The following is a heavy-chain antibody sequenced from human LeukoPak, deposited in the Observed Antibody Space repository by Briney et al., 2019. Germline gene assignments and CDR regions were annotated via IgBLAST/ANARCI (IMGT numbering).Heavy chain of an antibody. D-gene: IGHD2-2*01. V-gene: IGHV1-69*05. CDR1: GGTFSSYA. CDR3: ARDCGSSTSCSVGG. Sequence: GASVKVSCKASGGTFSSYAISWVRQAPGQGLEWMGGIIPNFGTASYAQKFQGRVTMTRSTSISTAYMELSSLRSEDTAVYYCARDCGSSTSCSVGGWGQGTLVTVSS. J-gene: IGHJ4*02. CDR2: IIPNFGTA.